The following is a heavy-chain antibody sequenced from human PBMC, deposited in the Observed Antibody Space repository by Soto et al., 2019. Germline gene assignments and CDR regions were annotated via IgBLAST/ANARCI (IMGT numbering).Heavy chain of an antibody. J-gene: IGHJ6*02. V-gene: IGHV3-48*01. D-gene: IGHD3-10*01. Sequence: GSLRLSCAASGFTFSSYSMNWVRQAPGKGLEWVSYISSSSSTIYYADSVKGRFTISRDNAKNSLYLQMNSLRAEDTAVYYCARDLRVWFGGPQYRDVWGQGTTVTVSS. CDR1: GFTFSSYS. CDR3: ARDLRVWFGGPQYRDV. CDR2: ISSSSSTI.